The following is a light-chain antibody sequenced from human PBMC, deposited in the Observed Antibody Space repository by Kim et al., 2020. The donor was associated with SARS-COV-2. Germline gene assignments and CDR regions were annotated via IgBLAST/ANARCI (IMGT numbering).Light chain of an antibody. CDR1: QSISSW. Sequence: SASVGDSVTITCRASQSISSWLAWYQQKPGKAPKLLIYKASSLERGVPSRFSGSGSGTEFTLTISSLQPDDFATYYCQQYNSYPYTFGQGTKLEI. J-gene: IGKJ2*01. CDR3: QQYNSYPYT. V-gene: IGKV1-5*03. CDR2: KAS.